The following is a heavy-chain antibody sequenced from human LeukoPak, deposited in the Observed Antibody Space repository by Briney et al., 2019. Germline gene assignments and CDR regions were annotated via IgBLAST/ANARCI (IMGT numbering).Heavy chain of an antibody. Sequence: PSQTLSLTCTVSGGSVSSGGYYWSWIRQHPGKGLEWIGYIYYSGSTYYNPSLKSRVTISVDTSKNQFSLKLSSVTAADTAVYYCARDLHCSGGSCYRWFDPWGQGTLVTASS. CDR3: ARDLHCSGGSCYRWFDP. V-gene: IGHV4-31*03. J-gene: IGHJ5*02. CDR1: GGSVSSGGYY. D-gene: IGHD2-15*01. CDR2: IYYSGST.